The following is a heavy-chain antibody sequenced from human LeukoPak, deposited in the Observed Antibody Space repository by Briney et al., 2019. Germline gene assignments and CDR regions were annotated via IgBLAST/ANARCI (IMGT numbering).Heavy chain of an antibody. CDR2: ISSSSRYI. CDR1: GFPFSSYS. J-gene: IGHJ3*02. CDR3: ARAKVDYGDAFDI. Sequence: GGSLRLSCAASGFPFSSYSMNWVPQAPGKGLEWVSSISSSSRYIFYADSVKGRFTISRDNAKNSLYLQMNSLRAEDTALYYCARAKVDYGDAFDICGQGTMVTVSS. D-gene: IGHD4-17*01. V-gene: IGHV3-21*01.